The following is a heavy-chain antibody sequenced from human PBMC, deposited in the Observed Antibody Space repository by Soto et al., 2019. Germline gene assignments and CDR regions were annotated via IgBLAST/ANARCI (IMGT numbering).Heavy chain of an antibody. V-gene: IGHV5-10-1*01. CDR3: ARLQAAAGDNDLTFDY. J-gene: IGHJ4*02. CDR2: IDPSNSYT. Sequence: PGESLKISCTGSGYNFATYWIGWVRQMPGKGLEWMGRIDPSNSYTNYSPSFQGHVTISADKSISTAYLQWSSLKASDTAMYYCARLQAAAGDNDLTFDYWGQGTLVTVSS. D-gene: IGHD6-13*01. CDR1: GYNFATYW.